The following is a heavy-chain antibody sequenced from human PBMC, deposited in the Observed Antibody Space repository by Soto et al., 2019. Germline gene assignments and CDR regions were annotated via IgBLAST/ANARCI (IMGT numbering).Heavy chain of an antibody. CDR3: ARTPGWPAGPSNFDY. V-gene: IGHV2-26*01. CDR2: IFSNDEK. Sequence: GSCPTLVNPTETLTLTCTVSGFSLSNARMGVSWIRQPPGKALEWLAHIFSNDEKSYSTSLKSRLTISKDTSKSQVVLTMTNMDPVDTATYYCARTPGWPAGPSNFDYWGQGTLVTVSS. J-gene: IGHJ4*02. CDR1: GFSLSNARMG. D-gene: IGHD6-13*01.